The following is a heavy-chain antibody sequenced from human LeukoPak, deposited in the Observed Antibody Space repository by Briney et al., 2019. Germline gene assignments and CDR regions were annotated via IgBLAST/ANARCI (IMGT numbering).Heavy chain of an antibody. J-gene: IGHJ6*02. Sequence: SETLSLTCTVSGGSISSCGYYWSWIRQHPGKGLEWIGYIYHSGSTYYNPSLKSRVTISVDRSKNQFSLKLSSVTAADTAVYYCARENYYGMDVWGQGTTVTVSS. V-gene: IGHV4-30-2*01. CDR3: ARENYYGMDV. CDR1: GGSISSCGYY. CDR2: IYHSGST.